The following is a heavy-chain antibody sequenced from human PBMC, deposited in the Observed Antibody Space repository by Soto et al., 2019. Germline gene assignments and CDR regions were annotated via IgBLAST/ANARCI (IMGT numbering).Heavy chain of an antibody. CDR1: GFTFSSYG. Sequence: PGGSLRLSCAASGFTFSSYGMHWVRQAPGKGLEWVAVISYDGSNKYYADSVKGRFTISRDNSKNTLYLQMNSLRAEDTAVYYCAKCTRGTICGVVIMGRDSMDVWGQGTTVTVSS. V-gene: IGHV3-30*18. D-gene: IGHD3-3*01. CDR2: ISYDGSNK. J-gene: IGHJ6*02. CDR3: AKCTRGTICGVVIMGRDSMDV.